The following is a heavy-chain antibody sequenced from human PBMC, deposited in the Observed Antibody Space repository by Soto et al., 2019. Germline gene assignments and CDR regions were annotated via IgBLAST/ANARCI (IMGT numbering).Heavy chain of an antibody. CDR2: IYYSGST. CDR1: GGSISSYY. D-gene: IGHD1-26*01. Sequence: QVQLQESGPGLVKPSETLSLTCTVSGGSISSYYWSWIRQPPGKGLEWIGHIYYSGSTNYNPSLKSRVTISVDTSKNQFSLKLSSVTAADTAVYYCARTRVGRTYGMDVWCQGTTVTVSS. J-gene: IGHJ6*02. V-gene: IGHV4-59*01. CDR3: ARTRVGRTYGMDV.